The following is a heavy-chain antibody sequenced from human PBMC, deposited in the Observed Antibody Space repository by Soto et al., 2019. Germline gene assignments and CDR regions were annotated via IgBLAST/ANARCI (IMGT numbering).Heavy chain of an antibody. CDR1: GFSLNSVTTG. J-gene: IGHJ4*02. V-gene: IGHV2-26*01. CDR2: VFSNDEK. D-gene: IGHD1-26*01. CDR3: ARTRRIGSPVPVFDS. Sequence: QVTLKESGPVLVKPTETLTLTCTVSGFSLNSVTTGVSWIRQPPGKALEWLAHVFSNDEKSYSTSLKRRLTIFKDTSKSQVVLIMTNMDPVDTATYYCARTRRIGSPVPVFDSWGQGTLVTVSS.